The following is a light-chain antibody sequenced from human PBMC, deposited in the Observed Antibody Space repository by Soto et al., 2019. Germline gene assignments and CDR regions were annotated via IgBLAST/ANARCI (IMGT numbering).Light chain of an antibody. CDR1: QSVSSN. CDR2: GAS. CDR3: QQYNNWPIT. J-gene: IGKJ5*01. Sequence: EIVMTQSPATLSVSQAERSTLSFRASQSVSSNLAWYQQKPGQAPRLLIYGASTRATGIPARFSGSGSGTEFTLTISSLQSEDFAVYYCQQYNNWPITFGQGTRLEI. V-gene: IGKV3-15*01.